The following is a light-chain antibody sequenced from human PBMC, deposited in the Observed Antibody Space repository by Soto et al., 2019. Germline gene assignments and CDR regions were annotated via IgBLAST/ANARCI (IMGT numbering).Light chain of an antibody. CDR3: QQSYSTPSST. J-gene: IGKJ1*01. Sequence: DIQMTQSPSSLSASVGDRVTITCRASQSISSHLNWYQQKPGKAPKLLIYAASSLQSGVPSRFSGSGSGTDFTLTISSLQPEDFATYYCQQSYSTPSSTFGQGTKVEIK. V-gene: IGKV1-39*01. CDR2: AAS. CDR1: QSISSH.